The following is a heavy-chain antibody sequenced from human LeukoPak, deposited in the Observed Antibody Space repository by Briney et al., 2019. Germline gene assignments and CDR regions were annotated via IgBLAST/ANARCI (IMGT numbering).Heavy chain of an antibody. CDR3: ARGYSSGWVYYYYYGMDV. V-gene: IGHV1-18*01. J-gene: IGHJ6*02. CDR1: GYTFTSYG. CDR2: ISAYNGNT. D-gene: IGHD6-19*01. Sequence: ASVKVSCKASGYTFTSYGISWVRQAPGQGLEWMGWISAYNGNTNYAQKLQGKVTMTTDTSTSTAYMELRSLRSDDTAVYYCARGYSSGWVYYYYYGMDVWGQGTTVTVSS.